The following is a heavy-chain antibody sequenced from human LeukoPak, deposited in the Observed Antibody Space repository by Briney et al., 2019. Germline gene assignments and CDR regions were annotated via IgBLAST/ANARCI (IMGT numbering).Heavy chain of an antibody. V-gene: IGHV6-1*01. J-gene: IGHJ3*02. CDR2: TYYKSKWYN. D-gene: IGHD6-25*01. CDR1: GDSVSSNIAA. Sequence: SQTLSLTCAISGDSVSSNIAAWHWIRQSPSRGLEWLGRTYYKSKWYNDYAVSVKSRITFNPDTSENQFSLHLNSVTPEDTAVYYCARRSAAKDAFDIWGQGTMVTVSS. CDR3: ARRSAAKDAFDI.